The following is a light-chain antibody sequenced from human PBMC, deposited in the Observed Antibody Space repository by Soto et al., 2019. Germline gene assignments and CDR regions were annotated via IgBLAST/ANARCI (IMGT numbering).Light chain of an antibody. Sequence: EIVLTQSPGTLSLSPGERATLSCRASQSVSSSYLAWYQQKPGQAPRLLIYGASSRATGIPDRFSGSGSGTDFTLTISRLEPEDFAVYYCQQYGSSPPLTFGQGTDWRL. J-gene: IGKJ5*01. V-gene: IGKV3-20*01. CDR3: QQYGSSPPLT. CDR1: QSVSSSY. CDR2: GAS.